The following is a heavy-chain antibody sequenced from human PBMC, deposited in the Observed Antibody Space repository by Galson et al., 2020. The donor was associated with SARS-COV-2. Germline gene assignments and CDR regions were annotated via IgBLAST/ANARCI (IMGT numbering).Heavy chain of an antibody. CDR1: GFTFSSYG. CDR3: ARDLAVAGTYQEDYFDY. CDR2: IWYDGSNK. D-gene: IGHD6-19*01. Sequence: QAGGSLRLSCAASGFTFSSYGMHWVRQAPGKGLEWVAVIWYDGSNKYYADSVKGRFTISRDNSKNTLYLQMNSLRAEDTAAYYCARDLAVAGTYQEDYFDYWGQGTLGTVSS. V-gene: IGHV3-33*01. J-gene: IGHJ4*02.